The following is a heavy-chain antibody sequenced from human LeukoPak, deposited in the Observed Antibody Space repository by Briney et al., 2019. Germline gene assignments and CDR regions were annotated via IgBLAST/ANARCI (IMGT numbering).Heavy chain of an antibody. CDR3: AREIVVVVAATEDYYYYYGMDV. V-gene: IGHV3-33*01. J-gene: IGHJ6*02. D-gene: IGHD2-15*01. CDR2: IWYDGSNK. CDR1: GFTFSSYG. Sequence: GGSLRLSCAASGFTFSSYGMHWVRQAPGKGLEWVAVIWYDGSNKYYADSVKGRFTISRDNSKNTLYLQMNSLRAEDTAVYYCAREIVVVVAATEDYYYYYGMDVWGQGTTVTVSS.